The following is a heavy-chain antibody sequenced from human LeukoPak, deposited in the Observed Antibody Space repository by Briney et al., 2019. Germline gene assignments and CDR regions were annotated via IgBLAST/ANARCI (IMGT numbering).Heavy chain of an antibody. CDR2: INPEGSEK. CDR1: GLTFSSSW. J-gene: IGHJ4*02. D-gene: IGHD5-18*01. CDR3: ARDLAYSRLDY. V-gene: IGHV3-7*01. Sequence: GGSLRLSCAVSGLTFSSSWMDWVRQAPGKGLEWVASINPEGSEKCSADSVKGRFTISRDNAKNSLYLQMDSLRVEDTAFYYCARDLAYSRLDYWGQGMLVTVSS.